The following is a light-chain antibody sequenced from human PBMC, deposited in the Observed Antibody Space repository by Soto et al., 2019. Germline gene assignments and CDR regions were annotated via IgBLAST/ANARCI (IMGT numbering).Light chain of an antibody. CDR1: QGIDNH. CDR3: QQYHTSPWT. CDR2: GAS. V-gene: IGKV3-20*01. J-gene: IGKJ1*01. Sequence: TQSSSSLSAAVGARVTITWQASQGIDNHLAWYQEKPGQGPRLLIYGASNRATGIPDRFSGSGSGTDFTLTISRLEPGDFAVYYCQQYHTSPWTFGPGTK.